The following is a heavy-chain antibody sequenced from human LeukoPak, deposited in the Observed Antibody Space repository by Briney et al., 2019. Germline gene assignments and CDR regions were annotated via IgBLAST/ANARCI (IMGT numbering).Heavy chain of an antibody. D-gene: IGHD1-14*01. CDR1: GFTFGGYG. CDR3: TRYNNDHFDY. J-gene: IGHJ4*02. V-gene: IGHV3-33*01. Sequence: GRSLRLSCAGSGFTFGGYGMHWFRQTPGKGLKWVAVIAYDGSRAFYADSVKGRFTISRDNSKNTMSVQMDDLRAEDTAVYYCTRYNNDHFDYWGQGTLVTVSS. CDR2: IAYDGSRA.